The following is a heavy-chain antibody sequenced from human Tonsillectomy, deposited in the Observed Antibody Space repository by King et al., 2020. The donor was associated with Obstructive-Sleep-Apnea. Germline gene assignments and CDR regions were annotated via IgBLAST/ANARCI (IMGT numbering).Heavy chain of an antibody. D-gene: IGHD6-13*01. CDR2: INHSGST. Sequence: VQLQQWGAGLLKPSETLSLTCAVYGGSFSGYYWSWIRQPPGKGLEWIGEINHSGSTNYNPSLKSRVTISVDTSKNQFSLKLSSVTAADTAVYYCARGEYSSSWYTRYYYGMDVWGQGTTVTVSS. J-gene: IGHJ6*02. V-gene: IGHV4-34*01. CDR1: GGSFSGYY. CDR3: ARGEYSSSWYTRYYYGMDV.